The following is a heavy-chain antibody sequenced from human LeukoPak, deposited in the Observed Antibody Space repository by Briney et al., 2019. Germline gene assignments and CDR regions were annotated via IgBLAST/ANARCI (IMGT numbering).Heavy chain of an antibody. J-gene: IGHJ4*02. CDR3: ARDVVSYYYDSSGLAY. CDR2: ISGSGGST. CDR1: GFTFSSYA. Sequence: GGSLRLSCAASGFTFSSYAMSWVRRAPGKGLEWVSAISGSGGSTYYADSAKGRFTISRDNSKNTLYLQMNSLRAEDTAVYYCARDVVSYYYDSSGLAYWGQGTLVTVSS. V-gene: IGHV3-23*01. D-gene: IGHD3-22*01.